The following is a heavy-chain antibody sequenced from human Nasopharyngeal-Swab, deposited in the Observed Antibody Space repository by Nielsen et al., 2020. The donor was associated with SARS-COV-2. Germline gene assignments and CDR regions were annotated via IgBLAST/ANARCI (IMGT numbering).Heavy chain of an antibody. CDR2: ISSSSSDI. D-gene: IGHD2-15*01. J-gene: IGHJ6*02. V-gene: IGHV3-21*01. CDR3: ARGYCNSGSCYAKHYGMDV. CDR1: GFRDYS. Sequence: GESLKISCVDSGFRDYSMNWVRQAPGKGLEWVSSISSSSSDIYYADSVKGRFTISRDSAKNSLYLQMNNLRAEDTAVYYCARGYCNSGSCYAKHYGMDVWGQGTTVTVSS.